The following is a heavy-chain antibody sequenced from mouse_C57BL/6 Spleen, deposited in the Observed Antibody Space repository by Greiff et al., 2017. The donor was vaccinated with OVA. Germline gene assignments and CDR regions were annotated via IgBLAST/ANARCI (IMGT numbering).Heavy chain of an antibody. CDR2: IDPSDSET. Sequence: QVQLQQPGAELVRPGSSVKLSCKASGYTFTSYWMHWVKQRPIQGLEWIGNIDPSDSETHYNQKFKDKATLTVDKSSSTAYMQLSSLTSEDSAVYYCARGDYGSSLAWGTGTTVTVSS. V-gene: IGHV1-52*01. CDR1: GYTFTSYW. CDR3: ARGDYGSSLA. D-gene: IGHD1-1*01. J-gene: IGHJ1*03.